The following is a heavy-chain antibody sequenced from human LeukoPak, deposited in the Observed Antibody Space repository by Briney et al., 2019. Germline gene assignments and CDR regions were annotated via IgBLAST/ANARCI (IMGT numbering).Heavy chain of an antibody. Sequence: GESLKISCKGPGYSFTSYWIGWVRQMPGKGLEWMGIIYPGDSDTRYSPSFQGQVTISADKSISTAYLQWSSLKASDTATYYCARQGGPRGMVVDNNPNAFDIWGQGTMVTVSS. V-gene: IGHV5-51*01. CDR3: ARQGGPRGMVVDNNPNAFDI. J-gene: IGHJ3*02. CDR2: IYPGDSDT. D-gene: IGHD2-15*01. CDR1: GYSFTSYW.